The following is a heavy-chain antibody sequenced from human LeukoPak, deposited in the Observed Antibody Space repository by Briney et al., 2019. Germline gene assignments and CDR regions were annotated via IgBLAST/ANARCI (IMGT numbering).Heavy chain of an antibody. CDR2: IIPIFGTP. CDR3: AKQGALRQDYYMDV. V-gene: IGHV1-69*06. CDR1: GAGFSSYA. J-gene: IGHJ6*03. Sequence: SLKVSCKASGAGFSSYAISWVRHAPGQGLEWMGRIIPIFGTPNYAQRFQGRVTITADIVSSTAYMEVNNLTSEDTALYFCAKQGALRQDYYMDVWGNGTTVTVSS.